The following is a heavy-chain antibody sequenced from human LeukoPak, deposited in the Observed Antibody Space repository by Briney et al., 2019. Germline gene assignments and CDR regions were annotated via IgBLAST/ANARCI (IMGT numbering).Heavy chain of an antibody. J-gene: IGHJ6*02. CDR1: GFTFSSYV. CDR3: AKTDLPRVDWSVMDV. D-gene: IGHD2-15*01. Sequence: PGGSLRLSCAASGFTFSSYVMSWVRQAPGKGLEWVSGISGSGTGTYYTDSVKGRFTISRDNSKNTLYLQMNSLRAEDTAVYYCAKTDLPRVDWSVMDVWGQGTTVTVSS. CDR2: ISGSGTGT. V-gene: IGHV3-23*01.